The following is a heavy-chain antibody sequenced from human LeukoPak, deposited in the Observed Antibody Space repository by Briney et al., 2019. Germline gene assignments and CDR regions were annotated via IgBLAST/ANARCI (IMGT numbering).Heavy chain of an antibody. CDR2: ISRDSDYI. CDR3: ARGQSPQWELLFDY. V-gene: IGHV3-21*04. CDR1: AFTFSSFG. Sequence: PGGSLRLSCAASAFTFSSFGMSWVRQAPGKGLEWVSFISRDSDYIYYADSVRGRFTISRDNAKNSLSLQMNSLRAEDTAVYYCARGQSPQWELLFDYWGRGTLVTVSS. D-gene: IGHD3-22*01. J-gene: IGHJ4*02.